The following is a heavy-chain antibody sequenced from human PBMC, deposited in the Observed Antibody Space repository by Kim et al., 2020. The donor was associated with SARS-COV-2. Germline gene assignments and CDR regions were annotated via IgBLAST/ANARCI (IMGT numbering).Heavy chain of an antibody. V-gene: IGHV3-23*01. CDR2: ISGSGGST. J-gene: IGHJ4*02. D-gene: IGHD3-3*01. CDR1: GFTFNNYA. CDR3: AKCLGTFWSGYYPSN. Sequence: GGSLRLSCAASGFTFNNYAMTWVRQAPGKGLEWVSAISGSGGSTYYADSVKGRFTISRDNSKNTLYVQMNSLRAEDTAVYYCAKCLGTFWSGYYPSNWGQGTLVTVSS.